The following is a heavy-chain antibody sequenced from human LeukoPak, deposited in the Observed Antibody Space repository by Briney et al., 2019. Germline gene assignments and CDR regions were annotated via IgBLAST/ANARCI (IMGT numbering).Heavy chain of an antibody. V-gene: IGHV1-8*03. CDR1: GYTFTSYD. CDR3: ARGGRYQLLRNFDY. Sequence: ASVKVSCKASGYTFTSYDINWVRQATGQGLEWMGWMNPNSGNTGYAQKFQGRVTITRNTSISTAYMELSSLRSEDTAVYYCARGGRYQLLRNFDYWGQGTLVTVSS. J-gene: IGHJ4*02. CDR2: MNPNSGNT. D-gene: IGHD2-2*01.